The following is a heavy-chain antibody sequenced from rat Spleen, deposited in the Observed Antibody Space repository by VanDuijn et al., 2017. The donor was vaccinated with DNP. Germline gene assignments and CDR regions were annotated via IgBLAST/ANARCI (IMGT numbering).Heavy chain of an antibody. CDR1: GFTFSDYA. J-gene: IGHJ3*01. CDR2: IIYDGSRT. CDR3: ARHSFTSGITTAFGS. D-gene: IGHD1-11*01. Sequence: EVQLVESGGGLVQPGRSLKLSCAASGFTFSDYAMAWVRQSPKKGLEWVATIIYDGSRTYYRDSVKGRFTISRDHAKSTLYLQMDSLRSEDTATYFCARHSFTSGITTAFGSWGQGTLVTVSS. V-gene: IGHV5-17*01.